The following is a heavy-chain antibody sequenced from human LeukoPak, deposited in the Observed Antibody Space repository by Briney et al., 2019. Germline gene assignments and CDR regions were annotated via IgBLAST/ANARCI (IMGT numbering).Heavy chain of an antibody. CDR1: GYTFTSYG. D-gene: IGHD3-3*01. Sequence: ASVKVSCKASGYTFTSYGISWVRQAPGQGLEWMGWISAYNGNTNYAQKLQGRVTMTTDTSTSTAYMELRSLRSDDTAVYYCARDPTPYYDFWSGYMALDYWGQGTLVTVSS. CDR2: ISAYNGNT. V-gene: IGHV1-18*01. J-gene: IGHJ4*02. CDR3: ARDPTPYYDFWSGYMALDY.